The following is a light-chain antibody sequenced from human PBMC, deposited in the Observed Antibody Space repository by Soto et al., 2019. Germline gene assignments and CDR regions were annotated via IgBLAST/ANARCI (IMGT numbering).Light chain of an antibody. CDR1: QGISSY. CDR3: QQYNSYSMYT. CDR2: AAS. J-gene: IGKJ2*01. V-gene: IGKV1-9*01. Sequence: DIQLTQSPSFLSASVGDRVTITCRASQGISSYLAWYQQKPGKAPKLLIYAASTLQSGVPSRFSGSGSGTEFTLTISSLQPDDFATYYCQQYNSYSMYTFGQGTKLEIK.